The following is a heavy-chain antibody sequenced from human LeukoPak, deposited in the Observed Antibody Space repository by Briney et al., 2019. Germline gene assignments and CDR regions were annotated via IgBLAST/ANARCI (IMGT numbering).Heavy chain of an antibody. V-gene: IGHV4-59*01. CDR2: IYYSGST. CDR3: ALTDAYGGYEGYFDY. Sequence: SGTLSLTCTVSGGSISSYYWSWIRQPPGKGLEWIGYIYYSGSTNYNPSLKSRVTISVDTSKNQFSLKLSSVTAADTAVYYCALTDAYGGYEGYFDYWGQGTLVTVSS. CDR1: GGSISSYY. J-gene: IGHJ4*02. D-gene: IGHD5-12*01.